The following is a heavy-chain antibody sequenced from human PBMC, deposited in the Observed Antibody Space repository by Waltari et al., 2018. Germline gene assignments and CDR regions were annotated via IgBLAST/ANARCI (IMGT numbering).Heavy chain of an antibody. CDR1: GYSISSGYY. Sequence: QVQLQESGPGLVKPSETLSLTCTVSGYSISSGYYWGWIRQPPGKGLEWIGSIYHSGSTYYNPSLKSRVTISVDTSKNQFSLKLSSVTAADTAVYYCARDRRGYGDYGSFDYWGQGTLVTVSS. CDR3: ARDRRGYGDYGSFDY. D-gene: IGHD4-17*01. V-gene: IGHV4-38-2*02. J-gene: IGHJ4*02. CDR2: IYHSGST.